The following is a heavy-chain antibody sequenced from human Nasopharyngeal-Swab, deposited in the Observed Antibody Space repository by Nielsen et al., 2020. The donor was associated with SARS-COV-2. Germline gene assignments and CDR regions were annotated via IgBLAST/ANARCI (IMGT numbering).Heavy chain of an antibody. V-gene: IGHV4-39*01. J-gene: IGHJ5*02. CDR3: VAVTPDPEYDFWSGYYGSNWFDP. D-gene: IGHD3-3*01. Sequence: WIRQPPGKGLEWIGSIYYSGSTYYNPSHKSRVTISVDTSKNQFSLKLSSVTAADTAVYYCVAVTPDPEYDFWSGYYGSNWFDPWGQGTLVTVSS. CDR2: IYYSGST.